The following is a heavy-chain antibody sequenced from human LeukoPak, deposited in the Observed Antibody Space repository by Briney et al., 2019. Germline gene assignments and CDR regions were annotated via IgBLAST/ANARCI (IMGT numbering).Heavy chain of an antibody. D-gene: IGHD7-27*01. CDR3: ARATLGFDY. CDR1: GFTLSSHD. Sequence: AGSLRLSCAASGFTLSSHDMHWVRQATGKGLEWVSAIGTAGDTYYPGSVKGRFTISRENAKNSLFLQMNSLRAGDTAVYYCARATLGFDYWGQGTLVPVSS. V-gene: IGHV3-13*01. J-gene: IGHJ4*02. CDR2: IGTAGDT.